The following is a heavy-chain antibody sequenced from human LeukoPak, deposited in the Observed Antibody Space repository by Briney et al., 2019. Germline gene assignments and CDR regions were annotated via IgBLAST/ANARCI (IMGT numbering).Heavy chain of an antibody. CDR3: AKEGRSLQTY. CDR1: GFMFSSNW. J-gene: IGHJ4*02. Sequence: GGSLRLSCAASGFMFSSNWMSWVRLAPGKGLEWVANIKEGGTETYYVDSVKGRFTISRDNAKNSLYLQMNSLRVEDTAVYYCAKEGRSLQTYWGQGTLVTVSS. V-gene: IGHV3-7*03. D-gene: IGHD5-24*01. CDR2: IKEGGTET.